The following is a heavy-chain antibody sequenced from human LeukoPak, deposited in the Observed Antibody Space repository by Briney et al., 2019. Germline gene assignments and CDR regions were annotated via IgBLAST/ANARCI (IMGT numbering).Heavy chain of an antibody. CDR1: GFTVSSNY. V-gene: IGHV3-66*04. D-gene: IGHD1-1*01. Sequence: GGSLRLSCAASGFTVSSNYMSWVRQASGRGLEWVSVIYSGGSTYYADSVKGRFTISRDNSKNTLYLQMNSLRAEDTAVYYCARRRDSGFDPWGQGTLVIVSS. CDR2: IYSGGST. J-gene: IGHJ5*02. CDR3: ARRRDSGFDP.